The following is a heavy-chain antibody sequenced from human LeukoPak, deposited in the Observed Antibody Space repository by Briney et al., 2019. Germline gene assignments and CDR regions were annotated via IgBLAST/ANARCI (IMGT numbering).Heavy chain of an antibody. V-gene: IGHV1-24*01. Sequence: ASVKVSCKASGYTFTGYYMHWVRQAPGKGLEWMGGFDPEDGETIYAQKFQGRVTMTEETSTDTAYMELSTLRSGDTAVYYCATDTVGYCSGDSCYSEAYWGQGTLVTVSS. CDR1: GYTFTGYY. CDR2: FDPEDGET. J-gene: IGHJ4*02. D-gene: IGHD2-15*01. CDR3: ATDTVGYCSGDSCYSEAY.